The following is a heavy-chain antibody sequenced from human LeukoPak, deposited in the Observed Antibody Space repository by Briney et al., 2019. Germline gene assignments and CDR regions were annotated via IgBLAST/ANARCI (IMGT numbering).Heavy chain of an antibody. CDR3: ARWGASPNDF. Sequence: ASVNVSCKASGYIFINHGIAWVRQAPGQGLQYMGWISAYNGRTDYAQNLQGRVTMTTDTATTTAYMELRGLTPDDTAVYFCARWGASPNDFWGQGTLVTVSS. CDR1: GYIFINHG. D-gene: IGHD3-16*01. CDR2: ISAYNGRT. V-gene: IGHV1-18*01. J-gene: IGHJ4*02.